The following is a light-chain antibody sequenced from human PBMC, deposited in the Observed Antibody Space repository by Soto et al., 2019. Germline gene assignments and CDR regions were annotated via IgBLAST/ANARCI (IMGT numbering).Light chain of an antibody. CDR1: QRVLYSNNKDY. CDR3: QQYLNIPHT. V-gene: IGKV4-1*01. J-gene: IGKJ2*01. CDR2: WAS. Sequence: DIVMTPSPDSLAVSLGERVTINCKSSQRVLYSNNKDYLAWYQQRPGRPPKLLIYWASTRESGVPDRFIGSGSVTDFTLTISSLQAEDVAVYYCQQYLNIPHTFGQGTKLEI.